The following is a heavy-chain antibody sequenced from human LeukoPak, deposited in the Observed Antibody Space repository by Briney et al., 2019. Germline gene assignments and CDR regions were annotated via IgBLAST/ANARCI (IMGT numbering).Heavy chain of an antibody. Sequence: GGSLRLSCAASGFTFSSYSMSWVRQAPGRGLEWVANIHPEGNEKYHVESVKGRFTISRDNTKNLLFLQMNGLRVEDTAVYYCARGDDFSGDHWGQGTLVTVSS. D-gene: IGHD1-1*01. CDR3: ARGDDFSGDH. J-gene: IGHJ4*02. CDR2: IHPEGNEK. V-gene: IGHV3-7*04. CDR1: GFTFSSYS.